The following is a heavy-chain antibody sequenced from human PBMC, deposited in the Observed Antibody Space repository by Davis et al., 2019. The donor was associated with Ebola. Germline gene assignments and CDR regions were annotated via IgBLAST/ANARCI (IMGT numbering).Heavy chain of an antibody. J-gene: IGHJ6*02. CDR1: GFTFSSYS. Sequence: GESLKISCAASGFTFSSYSMSWVRQAPGKGLEWVSGINWNGGSTGYADSVKGRFTISRDNAKNSLYLQMNSLRAEDTALYHCARSHRRSTYYYYGMDVWGQGTTVTVSS. V-gene: IGHV3-20*01. CDR2: INWNGGST. CDR3: ARSHRRSTYYYYGMDV. D-gene: IGHD1-26*01.